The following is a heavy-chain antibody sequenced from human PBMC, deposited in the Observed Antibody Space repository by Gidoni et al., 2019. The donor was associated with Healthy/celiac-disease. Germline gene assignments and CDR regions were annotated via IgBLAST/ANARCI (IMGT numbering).Heavy chain of an antibody. V-gene: IGHV4-61*01. J-gene: IGHJ1*01. Sequence: QVQLQESGPGLVKPSETLSLTCTVSGGSVSSGSYYWSWIRQPPGKGLEWIGYIYYSGSTNYNPSLKSRVTISVDTSKNQFSLKLSSVTAADTAVYYCARVSFGDEYFQHWGQGTLVTVSS. D-gene: IGHD3-10*01. CDR1: GGSVSSGSYY. CDR2: IYYSGST. CDR3: ARVSFGDEYFQH.